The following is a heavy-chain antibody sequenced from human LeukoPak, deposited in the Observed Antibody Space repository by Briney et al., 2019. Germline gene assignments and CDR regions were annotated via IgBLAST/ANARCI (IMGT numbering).Heavy chain of an antibody. CDR1: GFTFDDYA. CDR3: AKDHSIAAAGFVDY. V-gene: IGHV3-43D*03. CDR2: ISWDGGST. D-gene: IGHD6-13*01. J-gene: IGHJ4*02. Sequence: GGSLRLSCAASGFTFDDYAMHWVRQAPGKGLEWVSLISWDGGSTYYADSVKGRFTISRDNSKNSLYLQMNSLRAEDTALYYCAKDHSIAAAGFVDYWGQGTLVTVSS.